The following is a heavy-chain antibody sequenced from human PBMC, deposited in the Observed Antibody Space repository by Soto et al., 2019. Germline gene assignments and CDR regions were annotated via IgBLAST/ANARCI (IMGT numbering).Heavy chain of an antibody. CDR3: ARNPPPLRDASSGDYHANWYFDL. CDR2: INSDGSST. D-gene: IGHD3-22*01. V-gene: IGHV3-74*01. CDR1: GFTFSSYW. Sequence: EVQLVESGGGLVQPGGSLRLSCAASGFTFSSYWMHWVRQAPGKGLVWVSRINSDGSSTSYADSVKGRFTISRDNAKNMFYLQMNSLGVYNRVVYYSARNPPPLRDASSGDYHANWYFDLWGRGTLVTFSS. J-gene: IGHJ2*01.